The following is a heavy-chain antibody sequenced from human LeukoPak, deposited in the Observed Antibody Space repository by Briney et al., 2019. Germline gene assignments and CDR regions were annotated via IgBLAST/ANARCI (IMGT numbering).Heavy chain of an antibody. Sequence: GGSLRLSCAASGFPFSSYSMTWVRQAPGKGLEWVANIKPDGTTKFYVDSVKGRFTISRDNAKSSLYLQMNSLRAEDTAVYYCARDLHLGSIKRPPFDYWGQGTLVTVSS. CDR2: IKPDGTTK. D-gene: IGHD3-3*02. CDR1: GFPFSSYS. V-gene: IGHV3-7*03. CDR3: ARDLHLGSIKRPPFDY. J-gene: IGHJ4*02.